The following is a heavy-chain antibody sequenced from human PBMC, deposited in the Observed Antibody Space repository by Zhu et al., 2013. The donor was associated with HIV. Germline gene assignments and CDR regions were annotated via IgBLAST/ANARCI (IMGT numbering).Heavy chain of an antibody. V-gene: IGHV1-2*02. Sequence: VQLVQSGAEVKRPGASVKVSCEASGYTFTGYYMHWVRQAPGQGLEWMGWINPNTGGTNYAQKFQGRVTMTRDTSISTAYMELSRLRSDDTVVYYCARVMVRFGEFGDAFDLWGQGTMVTVSS. CDR1: GYTFTGYY. CDR2: INPNTGGT. CDR3: ARVMVRFGEFGDAFDL. D-gene: IGHD4-17*01. J-gene: IGHJ3*01.